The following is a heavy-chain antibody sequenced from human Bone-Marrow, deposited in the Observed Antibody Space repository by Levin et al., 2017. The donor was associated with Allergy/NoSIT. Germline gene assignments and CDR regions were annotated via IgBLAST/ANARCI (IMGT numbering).Heavy chain of an antibody. J-gene: IGHJ5*02. D-gene: IGHD6-19*01. Sequence: GSLRLSCTVSGGSISDYFWSWIRQPPGKGLEWIGHMFYSGRTNYNPSLKSRLTMSIDTSENQFFLRLTSVTAADTAVYYCARRGGPIAVAGTWFDPWGQGTRVTVSS. CDR1: GGSISDYF. CDR2: MFYSGRT. V-gene: IGHV4-59*01. CDR3: ARRGGPIAVAGTWFDP.